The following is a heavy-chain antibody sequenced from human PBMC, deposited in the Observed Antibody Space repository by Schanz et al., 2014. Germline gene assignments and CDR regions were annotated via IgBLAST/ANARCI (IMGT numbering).Heavy chain of an antibody. D-gene: IGHD1-1*01. CDR1: GGSIRSGTYY. Sequence: QVQLQESGPGLVKPSQTLSLTCTVSGGSIRSGTYYWSWLRQPGGKALEWVGRVFPNGITNYNPSLNRRVPMSMDTTVTRFPRPQTSVTAADTAVYYCARDTTWRLDLWGRGTLVTVSS. V-gene: IGHV4-61*02. J-gene: IGHJ2*01. CDR3: ARDTTWRLDL. CDR2: VFPNGIT.